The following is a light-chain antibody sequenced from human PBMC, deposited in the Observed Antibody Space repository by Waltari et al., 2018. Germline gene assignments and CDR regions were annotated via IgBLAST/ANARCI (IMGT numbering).Light chain of an antibody. V-gene: IGKV3-11*02. J-gene: IGKJ1*01. CDR3: QQRSNGPRT. Sequence: EIVLKQSPATLSLSPGEMATLTCKASQRVSSYLAWYQQKPGQAPRLLIYSASNRATGLPARFSGRGSGRDFTLTISSLEPEDFAVYYCQQRSNGPRTFGQGTKVEI. CDR2: SAS. CDR1: QRVSSY.